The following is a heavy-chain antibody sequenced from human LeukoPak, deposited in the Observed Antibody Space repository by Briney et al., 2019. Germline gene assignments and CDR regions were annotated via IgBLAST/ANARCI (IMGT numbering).Heavy chain of an antibody. CDR3: AIYSTSWHKFDP. CDR2: IYYSGST. D-gene: IGHD6-13*01. V-gene: IGHV4-39*01. Sequence: SETLSLTCTVSGGSISSSSYYRGWIRQPPAKGLEWIGSIYYSGSTYYNPSLKSRVTISVDTSKNQFSLKLSSVTAADTAVYYCAIYSTSWHKFDPWGQGTLVTVSS. J-gene: IGHJ5*02. CDR1: GGSISSSSYY.